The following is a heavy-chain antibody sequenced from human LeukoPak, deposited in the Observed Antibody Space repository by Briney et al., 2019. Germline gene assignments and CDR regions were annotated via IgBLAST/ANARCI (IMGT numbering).Heavy chain of an antibody. CDR2: IWYDGSNK. D-gene: IGHD3-10*01. J-gene: IGHJ5*02. Sequence: QTGGSLRLSCAASGFTFSSYGMHWVRQAPGKGLEWVAVIWYDGSNKYYADSVKGRFTISRDNSKNTLYLQMNSLRVEDTAVYYCARGGSGSFLFDPWGQGTLVTVSS. V-gene: IGHV3-33*01. CDR3: ARGGSGSFLFDP. CDR1: GFTFSSYG.